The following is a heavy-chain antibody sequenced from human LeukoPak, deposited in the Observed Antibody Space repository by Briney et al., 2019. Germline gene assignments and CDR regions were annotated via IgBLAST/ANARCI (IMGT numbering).Heavy chain of an antibody. CDR2: IGIDSGNT. Sequence: GGSLRLSCTASGFPFIEYSMNWVRQAPGKGLEWISYIGIDSGNTKYADSVKGRFTISRDNAKNSLYLQMNSLRAEDTAVYYCARDGGGRNYDFWSGYYPYDYWGQGTLVTVSS. D-gene: IGHD3-3*01. CDR3: ARDGGGRNYDFWSGYYPYDY. V-gene: IGHV3-48*04. CDR1: GFPFIEYS. J-gene: IGHJ4*02.